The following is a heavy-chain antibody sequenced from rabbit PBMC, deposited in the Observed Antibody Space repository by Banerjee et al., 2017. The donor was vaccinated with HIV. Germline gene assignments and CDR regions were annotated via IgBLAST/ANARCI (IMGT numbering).Heavy chain of an antibody. CDR1: GFSFSSSDY. D-gene: IGHD6-1*01. V-gene: IGHV1S40*01. CDR3: GRDRGVGYDLNL. CDR2: IVAGKNIDT. Sequence: QSLEESGGDLVKPGASLTLTCTASGFSFSSSDYMCWVRQAPGKGLELIACIVAGKNIDTYYASWANGRFTISKASSTTVTLQMTSLTDADTATYFCGRDRGVGYDLNLWGQGTLVTVS. J-gene: IGHJ3*01.